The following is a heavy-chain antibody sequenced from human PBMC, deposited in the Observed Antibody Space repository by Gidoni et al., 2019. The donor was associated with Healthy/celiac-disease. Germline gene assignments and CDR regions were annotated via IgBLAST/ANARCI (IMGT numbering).Heavy chain of an antibody. CDR1: GFTFSSYA. Sequence: EVQLLESGGGLVQPGGSLRLSCAASGFTFSSYAMSWVRQAPGKGLEWVSAISGNGGSTYYADSVKGRFTISRDNSKNTLYLQMNSLRAEDTAVYYCAKERPRATVVREDYFDYWGQGTLVTVSS. CDR2: ISGNGGST. D-gene: IGHD4-17*01. V-gene: IGHV3-23*01. J-gene: IGHJ4*02. CDR3: AKERPRATVVREDYFDY.